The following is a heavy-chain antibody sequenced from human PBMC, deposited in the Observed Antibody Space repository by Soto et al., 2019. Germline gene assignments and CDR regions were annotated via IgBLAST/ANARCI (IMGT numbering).Heavy chain of an antibody. CDR1: GGSISSGGYS. CDR2: IYHSGST. CDR3: ARVSGSGSYPLDY. J-gene: IGHJ4*02. Sequence: PSETLSLTCAVSGGSISSGGYSWSWIRQPPGKGLEWIGYIYHSGSTYYNPSLKSRVTISVDRSKNQFSLKLSSVTAADTAVYYCARVSGSGSYPLDYWGQGTLVTVSS. D-gene: IGHD3-10*01. V-gene: IGHV4-30-2*01.